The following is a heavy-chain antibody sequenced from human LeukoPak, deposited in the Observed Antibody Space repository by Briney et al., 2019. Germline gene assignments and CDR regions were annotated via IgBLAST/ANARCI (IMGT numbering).Heavy chain of an antibody. Sequence: GGSLRLSCAASGFTFSSYWMSWVRQAPGKGLEWVANIKQDGSEKYYVDSVKGRFTISRDNAKNSLYLQMNSLRAEDTAVYYCARADSSIAARLSRSSIFNYYYYMDVWGKGTTVTVSS. CDR2: IKQDGSEK. CDR1: GFTFSSYW. V-gene: IGHV3-7*01. D-gene: IGHD6-6*01. CDR3: ARADSSIAARLSRSSIFNYYYYMDV. J-gene: IGHJ6*03.